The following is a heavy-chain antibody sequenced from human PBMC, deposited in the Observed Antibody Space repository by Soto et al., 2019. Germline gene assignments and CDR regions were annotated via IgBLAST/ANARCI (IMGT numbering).Heavy chain of an antibody. CDR3: ARGYQLLGYCYYGMDV. CDR2: IDPSDSYT. J-gene: IGHJ6*02. CDR1: GYSFTSYW. Sequence: PGESLKISCKGSGYSFTSYWISWVRQMPGKGLEWMGRIDPSDSYTNYSPSFQGHVTISADKSISTAYLQWSSLKASDTAMYYCARGYQLLGYCYYGMDVWGQGTTVTVSS. V-gene: IGHV5-10-1*01. D-gene: IGHD2-2*01.